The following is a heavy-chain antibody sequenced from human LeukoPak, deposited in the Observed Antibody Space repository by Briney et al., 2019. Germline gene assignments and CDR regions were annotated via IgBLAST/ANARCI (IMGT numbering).Heavy chain of an antibody. D-gene: IGHD6-13*01. CDR2: ISSSSSYI. Sequence: GGSLRLSCAASGFTFSSYSMNWVRQAPGKGLEWVSSISSSSSYIYYADSLKGRFTISRDNAKNSLYLQMNSLRAEDTAVYYCARGPRGIAAAGTYFDYWGQGTLVTVSS. CDR3: ARGPRGIAAAGTYFDY. V-gene: IGHV3-21*01. CDR1: GFTFSSYS. J-gene: IGHJ4*02.